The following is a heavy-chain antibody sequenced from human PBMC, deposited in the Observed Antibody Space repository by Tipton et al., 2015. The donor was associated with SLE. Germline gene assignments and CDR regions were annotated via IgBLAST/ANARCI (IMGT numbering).Heavy chain of an antibody. CDR3: ARGHSVWSGYHIDY. J-gene: IGHJ4*02. D-gene: IGHD3-3*01. CDR2: INHSGST. CDR1: GGSFSGYY. V-gene: IGHV4-34*01. Sequence: GLVKPSETLSLTCAVYGGSFSGYYWSWIRQPPGKGLEWIGEINHSGSTNYNPSLKSRVTISVDTSKNQFSLKLSSVTAADTAVYYCARGHSVWSGYHIDYWGQGTLVTVSS.